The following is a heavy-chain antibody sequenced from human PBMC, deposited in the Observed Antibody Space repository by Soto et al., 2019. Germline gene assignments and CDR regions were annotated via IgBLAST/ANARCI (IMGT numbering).Heavy chain of an antibody. CDR2: ISAYNGNT. CDR3: ARDYCSGGSCYSWWFDP. CDR1: GYTFPSYV. D-gene: IGHD2-15*01. V-gene: IGHV1-18*04. J-gene: IGHJ5*02. Sequence: ASVKVSRKASGYTFPSYVISSLLQAPVQGLEWMGWISAYNGNTNYAQKLQGRVTMTTDTSTSTAYMELRSLRSDDTAVYYCARDYCSGGSCYSWWFDPWGQGTLVTVSS.